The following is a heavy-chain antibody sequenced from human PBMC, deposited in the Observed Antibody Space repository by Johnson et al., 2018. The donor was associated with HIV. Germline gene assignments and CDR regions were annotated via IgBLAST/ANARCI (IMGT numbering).Heavy chain of an antibody. J-gene: IGHJ3*02. CDR1: GFTFSSNY. Sequence: VQLVESGGGLVQPGGSLRLSCAASGFTFSSNYMSWVRQAPGRGLEWVSIIYTGGSTYYADSVKGRFTISRDNSKNTLYLQMNSLRAEDTALYYCARDGVYSSPHDAFDIWGQGTTVTVSS. CDR2: IYTGGST. V-gene: IGHV3-66*02. CDR3: ARDGVYSSPHDAFDI. D-gene: IGHD6-13*01.